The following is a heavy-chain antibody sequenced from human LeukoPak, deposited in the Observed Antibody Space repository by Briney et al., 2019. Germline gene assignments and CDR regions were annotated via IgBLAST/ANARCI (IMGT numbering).Heavy chain of an antibody. CDR2: IYSGGST. CDR1: GFTFSSYA. Sequence: GGSLRLSCSASGFTFSSYAMYWVRQAPGKGLEWVSVIYSGGSTYYADSVKGRFTISRDNSKNTLYLQMNSLRAEDTAVYYCARDRGGENCGGDCYSAFDPWGQGTLVTVSS. CDR3: ARDRGGENCGGDCYSAFDP. D-gene: IGHD2-21*02. V-gene: IGHV3-53*01. J-gene: IGHJ5*02.